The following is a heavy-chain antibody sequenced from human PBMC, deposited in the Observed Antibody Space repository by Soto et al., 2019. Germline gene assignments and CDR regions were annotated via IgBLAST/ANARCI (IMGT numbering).Heavy chain of an antibody. J-gene: IGHJ4*02. Sequence: SVKVSCKASGFTFTSSSVQWVRQARGQRLECIGWITVGTGNTNYAQKFQERVTITRDMSTSTAYMELRNLRSEDTAVYHCAAGDSSGYYGGWGQGTQVTVSS. CDR3: AAGDSSGYYGG. CDR2: ITVGTGNT. CDR1: GFTFTSSS. D-gene: IGHD3-22*01. V-gene: IGHV1-58*01.